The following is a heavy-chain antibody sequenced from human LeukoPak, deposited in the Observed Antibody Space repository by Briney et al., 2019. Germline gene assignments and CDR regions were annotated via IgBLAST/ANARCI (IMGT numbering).Heavy chain of an antibody. J-gene: IGHJ6*02. D-gene: IGHD6-13*01. V-gene: IGHV3-23*01. CDR1: GFTFSSYA. Sequence: GGSLRLSCAASGFTFSSYAMSWVRQAPGKGLEWVSAISGSGGSTYYADSVKGRFTISRDNSKNTVYLQMNSLRAEDTAVYYCAKDPGAAAHPYYYYGMDVWGQGTTVTVSS. CDR2: ISGSGGST. CDR3: AKDPGAAAHPYYYYGMDV.